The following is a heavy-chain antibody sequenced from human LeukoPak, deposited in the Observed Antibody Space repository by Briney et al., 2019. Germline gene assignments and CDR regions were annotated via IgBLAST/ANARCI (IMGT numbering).Heavy chain of an antibody. J-gene: IGHJ6*02. CDR2: IYYSGST. Sequence: ASETLSLTCTVSGGSISSYYWSWIRQPPGKGLEWIGYIYYSGSTNYNPSLKSRVTISVDTSKNQFSLKLSSVTAADTAVYYCARLRGAAAPPIKYYYYGMDVWGQGTTVTVSS. V-gene: IGHV4-59*08. D-gene: IGHD6-6*01. CDR3: ARLRGAAAPPIKYYYYGMDV. CDR1: GGSISSYY.